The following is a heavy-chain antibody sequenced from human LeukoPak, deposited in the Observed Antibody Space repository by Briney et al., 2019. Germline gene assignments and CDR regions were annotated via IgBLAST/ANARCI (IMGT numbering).Heavy chain of an antibody. J-gene: IGHJ4*02. CDR3: ARLYSSSSGLRASDY. CDR1: GGSISTSSYF. D-gene: IGHD6-6*01. V-gene: IGHV4-39*01. CDR2: ISYSGST. Sequence: PSETLSLTCTVSGGSISTSSYFWDWIRQPPGKGLEWIASISYSGSTYYNPSLKSRVTISVDTSKNQFSLKLSSVTAADTAVYYRARLYSSSSGLRASDYWGQGTLVTVSS.